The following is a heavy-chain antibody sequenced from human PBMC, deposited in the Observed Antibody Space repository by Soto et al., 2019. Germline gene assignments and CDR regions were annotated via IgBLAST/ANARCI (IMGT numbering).Heavy chain of an antibody. Sequence: KTSETLSLTCTVSGGSISSYYWGWIRQPAGKGLEWIGRIYTSGSTNYNPSLKSRVTMSVDTSKNQFSLKLSSVTAADTAVYYCARVRIAARTGAYGMDVWGQGTTVTVSS. D-gene: IGHD6-6*01. CDR2: IYTSGST. CDR1: GGSISSYY. J-gene: IGHJ6*02. V-gene: IGHV4-4*07. CDR3: ARVRIAARTGAYGMDV.